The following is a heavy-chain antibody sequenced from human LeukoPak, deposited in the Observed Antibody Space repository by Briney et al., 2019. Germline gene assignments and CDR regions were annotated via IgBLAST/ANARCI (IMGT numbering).Heavy chain of an antibody. CDR2: IYPGDSDT. J-gene: IGHJ5*02. V-gene: IGHV5-51*01. CDR1: GYGFTTYW. D-gene: IGHD3-22*01. Sequence: GESLKISCKASGYGFTTYWIGWVRQMPGRGLEWMGIIYPGDSDTRYSPSFQGQVTISADKSINTAYLQWSSLKVSDTAMYYCAKGYDSSNNFSSSWGQGTLVTVSS. CDR3: AKGYDSSNNFSSS.